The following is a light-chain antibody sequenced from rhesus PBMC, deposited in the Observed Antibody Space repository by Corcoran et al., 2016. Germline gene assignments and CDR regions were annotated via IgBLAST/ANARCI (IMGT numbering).Light chain of an antibody. J-gene: IGKJ2*01. V-gene: IGKV1-19*01. CDR2: YAS. CDR3: QQYDDLPYS. CDR1: QVISSW. Sequence: DIQMTQSPSSLSASVGDKVTITCHASQVISSWLAWYQPKPGNAPKPLIYYASRLQSGVPSRFSGSGSGTDYTLTISSLQPEEFATNYCQQYDDLPYSFGQGTKVEIK.